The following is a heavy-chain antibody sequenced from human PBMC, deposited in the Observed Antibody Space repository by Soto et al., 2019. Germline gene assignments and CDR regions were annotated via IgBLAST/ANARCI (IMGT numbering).Heavy chain of an antibody. CDR1: GGSISSYY. CDR3: ARLSGGYVRDY. D-gene: IGHD2-15*01. J-gene: IGHJ4*02. V-gene: IGHV4-59*01. CDR2: IYYSGST. Sequence: SETLSLTCTVSGGSISSYYWSWIRQPPGKGLEWIGYIYYSGSTNYNPSLKSRVTISVDTSKNQFSLKLSSVTAADTAVYYCARLSGGYVRDYWGQGTLVTVSS.